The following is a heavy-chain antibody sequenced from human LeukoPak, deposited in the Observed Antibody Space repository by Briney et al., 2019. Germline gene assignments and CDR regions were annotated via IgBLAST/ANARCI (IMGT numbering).Heavy chain of an antibody. V-gene: IGHV3-74*01. J-gene: IGHJ4*02. CDR1: GFISSSYW. CDR2: INTDGFST. D-gene: IGHD4-17*01. Sequence: QPGGSLRLSCAASGFISSSYWMHWVRQPSGKGLVYIACINTDGFSTSYADSVKGRFTISRDNAKNTLYLQMNSLSAEDTAVYYCARSRTYGDYGRGLDYWGQGTLVTVSS. CDR3: ARSRTYGDYGRGLDY.